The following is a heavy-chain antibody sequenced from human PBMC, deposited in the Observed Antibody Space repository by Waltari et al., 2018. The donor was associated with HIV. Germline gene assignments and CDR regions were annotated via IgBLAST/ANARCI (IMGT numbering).Heavy chain of an antibody. Sequence: QVQLVQSGSQLKKPGASLKISCKASGYTFNNYAMHWVRQAPGQGLEWMGWMNTNTGDPTYSQGFTGRFVFSLDTSMSTTYLQSNTLKPEDSAVYYCARSPAFWGQGTLVIVSS. CDR3: ARSPAF. J-gene: IGHJ4*02. CDR1: GYTFNNYA. CDR2: MNTNTGDP. V-gene: IGHV7-4-1*02.